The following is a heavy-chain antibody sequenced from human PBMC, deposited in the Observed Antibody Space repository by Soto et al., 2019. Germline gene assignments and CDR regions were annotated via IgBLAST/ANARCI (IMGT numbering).Heavy chain of an antibody. CDR1: GGSISRSNW. Sequence: SETLSLTCAVSGGSISRSNWWSWVRQPPGKGLEWIGEIYHSGSTNYNPSLKSRVTISVDKSKNQFSLKLSSVTAADTAVYYCARGSTYYDFWSGYYPYYYGMDVWGQGTTVTVSS. J-gene: IGHJ6*02. CDR3: ARGSTYYDFWSGYYPYYYGMDV. CDR2: IYHSGST. V-gene: IGHV4-4*02. D-gene: IGHD3-3*01.